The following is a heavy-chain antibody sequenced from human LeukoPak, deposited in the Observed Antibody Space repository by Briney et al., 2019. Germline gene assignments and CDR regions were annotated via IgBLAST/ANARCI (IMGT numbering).Heavy chain of an antibody. V-gene: IGHV3-20*04. CDR2: NWNGGGT. J-gene: IGHJ4*02. Sequence: PGGSLRLSCAASGFTFDDYGVSWVRQAPGKGLEWVSGNWNGGGTGYADSVKGRFTVSRDNAKNSLYLQMNSLRAEDTALYYCARVSGSSSLGYYFDYWGQGTLVTVSS. CDR1: GFTFDDYG. D-gene: IGHD6-13*01. CDR3: ARVSGSSSLGYYFDY.